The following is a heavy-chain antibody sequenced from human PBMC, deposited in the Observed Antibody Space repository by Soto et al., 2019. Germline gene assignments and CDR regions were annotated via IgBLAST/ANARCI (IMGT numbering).Heavy chain of an antibody. V-gene: IGHV4-4*07. J-gene: IGHJ6*02. CDR3: ARDGALSGGMDV. D-gene: IGHD3-10*01. CDR1: GGSISRYY. Sequence: SETLSLTCAVSGGSISRYYWRWIRQPAGKGLEWIGRIYSSGSTNYNPSLKSRVTMSEEMSKNQFSLKMSSVTAADTAVYYCARDGALSGGMDVWGHVTTVTVSS. CDR2: IYSSGST.